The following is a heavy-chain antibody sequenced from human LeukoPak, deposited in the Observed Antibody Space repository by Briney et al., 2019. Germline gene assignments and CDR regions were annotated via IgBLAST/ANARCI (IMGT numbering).Heavy chain of an antibody. Sequence: SETLSLTCTVSGDSINSLDLWSWVRQPPGKGLEWIGEMYLSGTAHSNPSVKSRVTISIDKSKNQFFLNLSSVTAADTAVYYCAGLVGRYSSGLYYYYFDYWGQGTLVTVSS. D-gene: IGHD3-22*01. V-gene: IGHV4-4*02. CDR3: AGLVGRYSSGLYYYYFDY. CDR2: MYLSGTA. CDR1: GDSINSLDL. J-gene: IGHJ4*02.